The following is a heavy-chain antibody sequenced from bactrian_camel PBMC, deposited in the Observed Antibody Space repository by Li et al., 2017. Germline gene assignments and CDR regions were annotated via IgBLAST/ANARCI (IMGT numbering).Heavy chain of an antibody. CDR1: GELSMGTCV. J-gene: IGHJ4*01. Sequence: HVQLVESGGGSVQAGGSLKLSCVVPGELSMGTCVAWFREGPGKEREGVAGISRGGGVTYVADSVQGRFSISHSNTKNTLYLQMNSLKPEDTAMYYCATDPLSPCYDVGRLVLRYRGQGTQVTVS. CDR2: ISRGGGVT. V-gene: IGHV3S45*01. D-gene: IGHD3*01. CDR3: ATDPLSPCYDVGRLVLRY.